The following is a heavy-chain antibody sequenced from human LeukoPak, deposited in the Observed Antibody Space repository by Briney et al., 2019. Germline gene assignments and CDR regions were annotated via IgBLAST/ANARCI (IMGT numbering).Heavy chain of an antibody. CDR1: GFTFSDYY. CDR2: ISSSGSTI. D-gene: IGHD3-3*01. Sequence: GGSLRLSCAASGFTFSDYYMSWIRQAPGKGLEWVSYISSSGSTIYYADSVKGRFTISRDNSKNTLYLQMNSLRAEDTAVYYCAKAGSQFLLFDYWGQGTLVTVSS. V-gene: IGHV3-11*01. CDR3: AKAGSQFLLFDY. J-gene: IGHJ4*02.